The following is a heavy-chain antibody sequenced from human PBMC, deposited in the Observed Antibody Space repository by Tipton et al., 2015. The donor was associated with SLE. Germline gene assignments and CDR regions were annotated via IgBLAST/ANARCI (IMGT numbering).Heavy chain of an antibody. CDR1: GGSFSGYY. V-gene: IGHV4-34*01. D-gene: IGHD5-12*01. J-gene: IGHJ4*02. CDR2: INHSGST. CDR3: ARVSRGYSGYEWAGFFDY. Sequence: TLSLTCAVYGGSFSGYYWSWIRQPPGKGLEWIGEINHSGSTNYDPSLKSRVTISVDMSKNQFSVKLTSVTAAYTAVYHCARVSRGYSGYEWAGFFDYWGQGALVTVSS.